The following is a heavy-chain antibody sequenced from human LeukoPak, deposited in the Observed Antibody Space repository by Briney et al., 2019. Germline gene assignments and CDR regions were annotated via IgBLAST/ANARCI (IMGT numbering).Heavy chain of an antibody. V-gene: IGHV3-30-3*01. J-gene: IGHJ4*02. CDR3: ARTDYDFWSGYRAFDY. Sequence: GGSQRLSCAASGFTFSSYAMHWVRQAPGKGLEGVAVISYDGSNKYYADSVKGRFTISRDNSKNTLYLQMNSLRAEDTAVYYCARTDYDFWSGYRAFDYWGQGTLVTVSS. CDR1: GFTFSSYA. D-gene: IGHD3-3*01. CDR2: ISYDGSNK.